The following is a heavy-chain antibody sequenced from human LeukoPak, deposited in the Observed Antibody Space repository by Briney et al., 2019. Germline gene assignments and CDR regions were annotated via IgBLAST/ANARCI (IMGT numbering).Heavy chain of an antibody. D-gene: IGHD3-22*01. J-gene: IGHJ4*02. CDR2: ISSSSSTI. CDR1: GFTFSSYS. CDR3: ARGSYRYYDSSGYFDY. V-gene: IGHV3-48*01. Sequence: GGSLRLSCAASGFTFSSYSMNWARQAPGKGLEWVSYISSSSSTIYYADSVKGRFTISRDNAKNSLYLQMNSLRAEDTAVYYCARGSYRYYDSSGYFDYWGQGTLVTVSS.